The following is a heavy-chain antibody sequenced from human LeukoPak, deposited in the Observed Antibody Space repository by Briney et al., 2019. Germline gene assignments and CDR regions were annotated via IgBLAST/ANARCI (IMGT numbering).Heavy chain of an antibody. CDR1: GFTFSDYS. D-gene: IGHD1-1*01. CDR2: IGIDSGKT. Sequence: PGGSLRLSCAASGFTFSDYSMNWVRQAAGKGLEWISYIGIDSGKTKYADSVKGRFTISGDKAKSSLYLQMSSLRVEDTAAYYCARDYRYAFDNWGQGTLVTVSS. J-gene: IGHJ4*02. CDR3: ARDYRYAFDN. V-gene: IGHV3-48*01.